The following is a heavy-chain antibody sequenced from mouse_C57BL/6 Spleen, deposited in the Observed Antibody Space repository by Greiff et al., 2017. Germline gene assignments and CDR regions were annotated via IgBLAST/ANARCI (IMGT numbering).Heavy chain of an antibody. J-gene: IGHJ4*01. D-gene: IGHD2-4*01. V-gene: IGHV5-4*01. CDR2: ISDGGSYT. CDR1: GFTFSSYA. CDR3: AREETMITAGMDD. Sequence: EVHLVESGGGLVKPGGSLKLSCAASGFTFSSYAMSWVRQTPEKRLEWVATISDGGSYTYYPDNVKGRFTISRDNAKNNLYLKMGHLKSEDTAMYCCAREETMITAGMDDWGQGTSVTVSS.